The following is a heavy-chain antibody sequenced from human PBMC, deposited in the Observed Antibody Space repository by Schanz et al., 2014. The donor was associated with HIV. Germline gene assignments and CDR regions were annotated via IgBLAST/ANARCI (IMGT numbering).Heavy chain of an antibody. D-gene: IGHD3-3*01. J-gene: IGHJ6*02. V-gene: IGHV3-33*08. CDR1: GFTFSSYG. Sequence: VQLLESGGDLAQPGDSLRLSCVASGFTFSSYGMHWVRQAPGKGLEWVAVIWYDGNKKYYADSVKGRFTVSRDNSKNTLYLQMNSLRTEDTAVYYCAREITIFGVARYGMDAWGQGTTVTVS. CDR2: IWYDGNKK. CDR3: AREITIFGVARYGMDA.